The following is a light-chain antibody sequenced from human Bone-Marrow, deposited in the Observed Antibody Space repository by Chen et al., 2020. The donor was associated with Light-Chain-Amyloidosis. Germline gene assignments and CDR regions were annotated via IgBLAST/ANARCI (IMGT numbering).Light chain of an antibody. CDR2: GTS. V-gene: IGKV3-20*01. Sequence: EIVFTQSPGTLALSPGERATLSRRASQSVKNPYLAWYQQKPGQAPRLLISGTSSRATGIPDRFSCSGSGTDFTLTISSLEPEDCAVYFCQQFGSSPLTFGGGTKVEI. J-gene: IGKJ4*01. CDR1: QSVKNPY. CDR3: QQFGSSPLT.